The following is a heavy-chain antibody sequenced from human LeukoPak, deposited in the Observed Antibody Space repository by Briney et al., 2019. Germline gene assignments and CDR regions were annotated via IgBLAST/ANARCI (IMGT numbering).Heavy chain of an antibody. CDR1: GGSISSRNW. Sequence: SETLSLTCAVSGGSISSRNWWIWVRQPPGKGLEWIGEVYPSGSTNYNPSLKSRVTISIDKSKNQFFLKLSSVTAADTAVYYCARDTGGRGRLDAFDIWGQGTMVTVSS. CDR3: ARDTGGRGRLDAFDI. V-gene: IGHV4-4*02. D-gene: IGHD2-8*02. J-gene: IGHJ3*02. CDR2: VYPSGST.